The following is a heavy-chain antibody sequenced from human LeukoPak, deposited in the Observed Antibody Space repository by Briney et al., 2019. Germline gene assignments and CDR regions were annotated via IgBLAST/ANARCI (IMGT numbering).Heavy chain of an antibody. CDR3: AGAPTRVYYYYMDV. CDR1: GGAFNSFG. Sequence: GASVKVSCKTSGGAFNSFGISWVRQAPGQGLEWMGRIIPMLGAANYAQKFQGRVTITTDESTSTAYMELSSLRSEDTAVYYCAGAPTRVYYYYMDVWGKGTTVTVSS. J-gene: IGHJ6*03. V-gene: IGHV1-69*11. CDR2: IIPMLGAA.